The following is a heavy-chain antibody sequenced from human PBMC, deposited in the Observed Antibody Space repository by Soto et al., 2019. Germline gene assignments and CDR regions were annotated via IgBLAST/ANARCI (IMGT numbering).Heavy chain of an antibody. V-gene: IGHV4-59*08. CDR3: ARYDYGDPKEKYYYYYYYMDV. J-gene: IGHJ6*03. CDR1: GGSISSYY. CDR2: IYYSGST. Sequence: SETLSLTCTVSGGSISSYYWSWILQPPGKGLEWIGYIYYSGSTNYNPSLKSRVTISVDTSKNQFSLKLSSVTAADTAVYYCARYDYGDPKEKYYYYYYYMDVWGKGTTVTVSS. D-gene: IGHD4-17*01.